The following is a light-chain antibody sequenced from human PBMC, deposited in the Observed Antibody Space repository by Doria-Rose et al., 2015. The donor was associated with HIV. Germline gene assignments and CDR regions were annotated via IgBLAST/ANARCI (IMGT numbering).Light chain of an antibody. CDR2: KAS. CDR1: QSISNW. Sequence: MTQSPSTLSASVGDRVTTTCRASQSISNWLAWYQQKPGQAPKLLIYKASTLQSAVPSRFRGSGSGTEFTLTISSLQPDDFATYYCQHFDKYFSWTFGHGTKVDIK. J-gene: IGKJ1*01. V-gene: IGKV1-5*03. CDR3: QHFDKYFSWT.